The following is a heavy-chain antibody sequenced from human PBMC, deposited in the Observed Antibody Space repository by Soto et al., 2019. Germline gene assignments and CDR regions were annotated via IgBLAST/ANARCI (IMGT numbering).Heavy chain of an antibody. J-gene: IGHJ4*02. Sequence: SETLSLTCTVSGYSISSSSYYWDWIRQPPGKGLEWIGSIFYSGSTYYNPSLKSRVSISINTFKNQFSLKLSSVTAADTAVYYCARSFSTIFWGQGTLVTVSS. CDR3: ARSFSTIF. V-gene: IGHV4-39*01. D-gene: IGHD3-9*01. CDR1: GYSISSSSYY. CDR2: IFYSGST.